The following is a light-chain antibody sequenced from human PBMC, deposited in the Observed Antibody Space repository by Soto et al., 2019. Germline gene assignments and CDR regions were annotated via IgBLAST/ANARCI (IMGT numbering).Light chain of an antibody. CDR2: DAS. J-gene: IGKJ1*01. Sequence: DIQMTQSPSTLSASVGNRVTITCRASQSVSRWLAWYQQKPGKAPKLLIYDASSLESGVPSRFSGSGSGTECTLTINCLQPGDSSTYYCQQYSTLWTFGQGTKGDIK. CDR1: QSVSRW. CDR3: QQYSTLWT. V-gene: IGKV1-5*01.